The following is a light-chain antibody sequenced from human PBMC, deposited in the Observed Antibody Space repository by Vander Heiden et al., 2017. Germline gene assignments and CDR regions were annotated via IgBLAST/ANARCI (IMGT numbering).Light chain of an antibody. CDR2: AAS. CDR1: QSISNY. J-gene: IGKJ1*01. Sequence: MQVTQSPSSLSASVGDRISITCRASQSISNYLNWYQKKSGSAPKLLIYAASVLQNGVPSRFSGSGSGTDFTLTISSLQPEDFATYYCQQSSSMPWTFGQGTKVEIK. CDR3: QQSSSMPWT. V-gene: IGKV1-39*01.